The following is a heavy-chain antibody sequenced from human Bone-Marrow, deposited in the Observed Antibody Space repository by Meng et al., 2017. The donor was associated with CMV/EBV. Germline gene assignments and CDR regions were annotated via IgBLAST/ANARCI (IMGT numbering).Heavy chain of an antibody. J-gene: IGHJ6*02. V-gene: IGHV3-74*01. D-gene: IGHD2-2*02. CDR1: GFRSTTYW. CDR2: VNNDGSST. Sequence: GGSLRLSRAASGFRSTTYWMFWVRQAPGKGLVWVSYVNNDGSSTNYADSVKGRFTISRDHARSTVYLQMNSLRAEDTAVYYCARGYPNYNYGMDVWGQGTTVTVSS. CDR3: ARGYPNYNYGMDV.